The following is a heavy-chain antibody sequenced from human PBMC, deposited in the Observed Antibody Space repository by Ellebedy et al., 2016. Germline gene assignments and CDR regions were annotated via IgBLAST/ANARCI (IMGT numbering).Heavy chain of an antibody. Sequence: ASVKVSCKASGGTFSSYAISWVRQAPGQGLEWMGGIIPIFGTANYAQKFQERVTITRDMSTSTAYMELSSLRSEDTAVYYCAAASDYYGSGDDAPSLDMDVWGKGTTVTVSS. CDR2: IIPIFGTA. CDR1: GGTFSSYA. V-gene: IGHV1-69*05. CDR3: AAASDYYGSGDDAPSLDMDV. J-gene: IGHJ6*03. D-gene: IGHD3-10*01.